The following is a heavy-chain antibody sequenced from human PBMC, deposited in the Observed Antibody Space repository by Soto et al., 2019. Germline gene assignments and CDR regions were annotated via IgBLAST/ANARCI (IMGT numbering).Heavy chain of an antibody. CDR3: AKDLYYYDSSGLDLYYFDY. CDR1: GFTFTNST. J-gene: IGHJ4*02. Sequence: PGGSLRLSCATSGFTFTNSTMNWVRQAPGEGLEWVSSITSSSSYIYYADSVKGRFTISRDNAKNTLYLQMNSLRAEDTAVYYCAKDLYYYDSSGLDLYYFDYWGQGTLVTVSS. V-gene: IGHV3-21*04. D-gene: IGHD3-22*01. CDR2: ITSSSSYI.